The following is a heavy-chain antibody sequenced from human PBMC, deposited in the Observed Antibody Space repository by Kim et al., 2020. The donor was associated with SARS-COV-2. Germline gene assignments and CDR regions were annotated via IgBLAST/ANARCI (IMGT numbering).Heavy chain of an antibody. V-gene: IGHV3-30*18. CDR2: ISYDGSNK. J-gene: IGHJ3*02. CDR1: GFTFSSYG. Sequence: GGSLRLSCAASGFTFSSYGMHWVRQAPGKGLEWVAVISYDGSNKYYADSVKGRFTISRDNSKNTLYLQMKRLRAEDTAVYYCAKDQLLEYAFDIWGQGT. CDR3: AKDQLLEYAFDI. D-gene: IGHD1-1*01.